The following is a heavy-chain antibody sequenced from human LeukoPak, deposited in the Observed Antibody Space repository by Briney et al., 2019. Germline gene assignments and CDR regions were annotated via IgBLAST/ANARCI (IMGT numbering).Heavy chain of an antibody. Sequence: PSETLSLTCTVSGGSISSSSYYWGWIRQPPGKGLEWIGSIYYSGSTYYNPSLKSRVTISVDTSKNQFSLKLSSVTAADTAVYYCARLACPYSSSCRVPEYFQHWGQGTLVTVSS. J-gene: IGHJ1*01. D-gene: IGHD6-13*01. V-gene: IGHV4-39*07. CDR1: GGSISSSSYY. CDR2: IYYSGST. CDR3: ARLACPYSSSCRVPEYFQH.